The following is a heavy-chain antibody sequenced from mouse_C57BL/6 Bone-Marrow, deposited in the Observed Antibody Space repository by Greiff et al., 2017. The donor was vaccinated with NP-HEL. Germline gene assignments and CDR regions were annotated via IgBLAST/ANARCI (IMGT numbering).Heavy chain of an antibody. CDR3: ARWGARYDGYLFAY. J-gene: IGHJ3*01. V-gene: IGHV1-59*01. CDR2: IDPSDSYT. D-gene: IGHD2-3*01. CDR1: GYTFTSYW. Sequence: QVQLQQPGAELVRPGTSVKLSCKASGYTFTSYWMHWVKQRPGQGLEWIGVIDPSDSYTNYNQKFKGKATLTVDTSSSTAYMRLSSLTSEDSAVKYYARWGARYDGYLFAYWGQGTLVTVSA.